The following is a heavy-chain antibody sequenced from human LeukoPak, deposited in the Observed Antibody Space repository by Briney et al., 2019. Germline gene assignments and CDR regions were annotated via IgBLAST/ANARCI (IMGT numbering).Heavy chain of an antibody. CDR2: IYYSGST. V-gene: IGHV4-59*12. J-gene: IGHJ5*02. D-gene: IGHD6-25*01. Sequence: SETLSLTCTVSGGSISSYYWSWIRQPPGKGLEWIGYIYYSGSTNYNPSLKSRVTISVDTSKNQFSLKLSSVTAADTAVYYCARDLGAGVSSPSYNWFDPWGQGTLVTVSS. CDR3: ARDLGAGVSSPSYNWFDP. CDR1: GGSISSYY.